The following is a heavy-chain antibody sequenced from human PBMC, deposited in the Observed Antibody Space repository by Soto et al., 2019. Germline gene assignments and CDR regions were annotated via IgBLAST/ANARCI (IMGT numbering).Heavy chain of an antibody. J-gene: IGHJ6*02. Sequence: QVQLVQSGGEVKKPGASVKVSCKASGYTITIYGINWVRKAPGQGLEWMGWISPDNGNTNYAQKLQGRVTMTTDTSTSTAYMELRSLRSDDTAVYYCARALGYSGYAGMDVWGQGTTVTVSS. CDR2: ISPDNGNT. V-gene: IGHV1-18*01. CDR3: ARALGYSGYAGMDV. D-gene: IGHD5-12*01. CDR1: GYTITIYG.